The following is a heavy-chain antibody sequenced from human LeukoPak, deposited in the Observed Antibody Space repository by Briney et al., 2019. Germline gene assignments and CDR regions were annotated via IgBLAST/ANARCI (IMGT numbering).Heavy chain of an antibody. J-gene: IGHJ4*02. Sequence: SSETLSLTCTVSGGSISSYYWSWIRQPPGKGLEWIGYIYYSGSTNYNPSLKSRVTISVDTSKNQFSLKLSSVTAADTAVYYCGRYGRSGIDYWGQGTLVTVSS. D-gene: IGHD3-10*01. CDR1: GGSISSYY. CDR2: IYYSGST. V-gene: IGHV4-59*01. CDR3: GRYGRSGIDY.